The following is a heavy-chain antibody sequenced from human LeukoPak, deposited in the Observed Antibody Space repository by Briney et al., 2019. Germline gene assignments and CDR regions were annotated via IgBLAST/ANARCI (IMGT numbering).Heavy chain of an antibody. Sequence: GGSLRLSCAASGFTFTKYWMTWVRQAPGKGLEWVANIKQDGSEKFYVDSVKGRFTISRDNAKNSLDLQINSLGAEDTAVYYCARGLDCRSTSCYLDNWGQGTLVTVAS. J-gene: IGHJ4*02. CDR1: GFTFTKYW. V-gene: IGHV3-7*01. D-gene: IGHD2-2*01. CDR3: ARGLDCRSTSCYLDN. CDR2: IKQDGSEK.